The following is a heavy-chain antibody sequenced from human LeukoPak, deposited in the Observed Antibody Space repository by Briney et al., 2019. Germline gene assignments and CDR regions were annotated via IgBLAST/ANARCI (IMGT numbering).Heavy chain of an antibody. J-gene: IGHJ3*02. CDR3: ARHRPPYYYDSSGYSDAFDI. V-gene: IGHV4-39*01. D-gene: IGHD3-22*01. CDR2: XXXSGST. CDR1: GGSISSSSYY. Sequence: SETLSLTCTVSGGSISSSSYYWGWIRXXXXXXXXWIGXXXXSGSTYYNPSLKSRVTISVDTSKNQFSLKLSSVTAADTAVYYCARHRPPYYYDSSGYSDAFDIWGQGTMVTVSS.